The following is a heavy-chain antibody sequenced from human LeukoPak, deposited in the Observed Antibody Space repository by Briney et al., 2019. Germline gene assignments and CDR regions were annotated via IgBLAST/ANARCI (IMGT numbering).Heavy chain of an antibody. CDR3: VKELGFGELSPLDY. D-gene: IGHD3-10*01. J-gene: IGHJ4*02. CDR1: GFTFSSYG. CDR2: ISGSGGST. Sequence: GGSLRLSCAASGFTFSSYGMSWVRQAPGKGLEWVSAISGSGGSTYYADSVKGRFTISRDNSKNTLYLQMNSLRAEDTAVYYCVKELGFGELSPLDYWGQGTLVTVSS. V-gene: IGHV3-23*01.